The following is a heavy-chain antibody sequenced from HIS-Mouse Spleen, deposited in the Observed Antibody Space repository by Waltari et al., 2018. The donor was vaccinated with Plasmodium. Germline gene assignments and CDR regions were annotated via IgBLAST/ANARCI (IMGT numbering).Heavy chain of an antibody. CDR2: INHSGST. V-gene: IGHV4-34*01. Sequence: QVQLQQWGAGLLKPSETLSLTCAVYGGSFSGYYWTWFRQPPGKGLAWIGEINHSGSTNYNPSLKSRVTISVDTSKNQFSLKLSSVTAADTAVYYCARGRRIVVVTAPRGFFDYWGQGTLVTVSS. CDR1: GGSFSGYY. J-gene: IGHJ4*02. CDR3: ARGRRIVVVTAPRGFFDY. D-gene: IGHD2-21*02.